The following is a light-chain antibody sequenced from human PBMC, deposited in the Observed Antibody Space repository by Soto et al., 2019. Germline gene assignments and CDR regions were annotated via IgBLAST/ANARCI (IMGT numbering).Light chain of an antibody. CDR3: AAWDDSLSCYV. Sequence: QSALTQPPSTSGTPGQRVTIACSGSSSNIGSNYVCWYQHLPETAPKVLIYRSNQRPSGVPDRFSGSKSGTSASLAISGLRSEDEADYYCAAWDDSLSCYVFGTGTKLTVL. CDR2: RSN. J-gene: IGLJ1*01. V-gene: IGLV1-47*01. CDR1: SSNIGSNY.